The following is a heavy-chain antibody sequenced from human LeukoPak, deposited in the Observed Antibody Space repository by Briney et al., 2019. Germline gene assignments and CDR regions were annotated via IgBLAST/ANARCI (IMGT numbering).Heavy chain of an antibody. Sequence: PGGSLRLSCAASGFTFSRYWMHWLRQAPGKGLVWVSRISTDGSSTSYADSVKGRFTISRDNGKNTLYLQINCLRAEDTAVYYCASYLTSIPSGMDVWGQGTTVTVSS. J-gene: IGHJ6*02. CDR2: ISTDGSST. V-gene: IGHV3-74*01. CDR3: ASYLTSIPSGMDV. CDR1: GFTFSRYW. D-gene: IGHD2/OR15-2a*01.